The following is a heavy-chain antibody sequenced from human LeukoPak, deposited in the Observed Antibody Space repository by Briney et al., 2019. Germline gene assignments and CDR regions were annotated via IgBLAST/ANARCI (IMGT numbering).Heavy chain of an antibody. CDR3: ARDSPLTTVTTFPYWYFDL. Sequence: SQTLSLTCAISGDSVPSNSAAWNWIRQSPSRGLEWLGRTYYRSKWYNDYAVSVKSRITINPDTSKNQFSLQLNSVTPKDTAVYYCARDSPLTTVTTFPYWYFDLWGRGTLVTVSS. CDR1: GDSVPSNSAA. CDR2: TYYRSKWYN. D-gene: IGHD4-17*01. V-gene: IGHV6-1*01. J-gene: IGHJ2*01.